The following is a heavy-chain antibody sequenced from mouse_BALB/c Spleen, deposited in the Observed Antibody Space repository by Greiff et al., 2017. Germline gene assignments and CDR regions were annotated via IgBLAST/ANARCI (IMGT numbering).Heavy chain of an antibody. CDR2: IYPGSGST. Sequence: LQQPGSELVRPGASVKLSCKASGYTFTSYWMHWVKQRPGQGLEWIGNIYPGSGSTNYDEKFKSKATLTVDTSSSTAYMQLSSLTSEDSAVYYCTRRKTARATSYAMDYWGQGTSVTVSS. CDR1: GYTFTSYW. D-gene: IGHD3-2*01. J-gene: IGHJ4*01. V-gene: IGHV1S22*01. CDR3: TRRKTARATSYAMDY.